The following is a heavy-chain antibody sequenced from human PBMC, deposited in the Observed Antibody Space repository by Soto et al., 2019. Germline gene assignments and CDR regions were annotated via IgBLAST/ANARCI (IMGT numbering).Heavy chain of an antibody. V-gene: IGHV3-23*01. CDR3: AKVAGYSYGYYVDY. D-gene: IGHD5-18*01. Sequence: PGGSLRLSCAASGFTFSSYGMSWVRQSPGKGLEWVSAISGSGGSTYYADSVKGRFTISRDNSKNTLYLQMNSLRAEDTAVYYCAKVAGYSYGYYVDYWGQGTLVTVSS. J-gene: IGHJ4*02. CDR2: ISGSGGST. CDR1: GFTFSSYG.